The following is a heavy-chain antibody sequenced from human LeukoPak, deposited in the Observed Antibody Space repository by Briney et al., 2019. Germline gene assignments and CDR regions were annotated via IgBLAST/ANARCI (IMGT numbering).Heavy chain of an antibody. Sequence: PGESLKISCKGSGYSFTTHWIGWVRQMPGKGLEWMGIIYPGDSDTRYSPSFQGQVTISADKSISTAYLKWSSLKASDTAMYYCARSPEGGSYNDVSDIWGQGTMVTVSS. D-gene: IGHD1-26*01. CDR3: ARSPEGGSYNDVSDI. CDR1: GYSFTTHW. J-gene: IGHJ3*02. CDR2: IYPGDSDT. V-gene: IGHV5-51*01.